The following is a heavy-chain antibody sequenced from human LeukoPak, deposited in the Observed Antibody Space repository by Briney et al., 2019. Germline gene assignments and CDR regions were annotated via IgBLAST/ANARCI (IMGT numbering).Heavy chain of an antibody. CDR3: ARGGNCSGGSCYSDRGWFDP. J-gene: IGHJ5*02. CDR2: VYYSGST. V-gene: IGHV4-59*01. Sequence: SSETLSLTCTVSGDSISSYYWSWIRQPPGKGLEWIGYVYYSGSTNYNPSLKSRVTISVDTSKNQFSLKLSSVTAADTAVYYCARGGNCSGGSCYSDRGWFDPWGQGTLVTVSS. CDR1: GDSISSYY. D-gene: IGHD2-15*01.